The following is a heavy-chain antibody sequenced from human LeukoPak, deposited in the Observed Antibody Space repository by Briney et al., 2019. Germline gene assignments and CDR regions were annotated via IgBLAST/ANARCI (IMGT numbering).Heavy chain of an antibody. Sequence: PGRSLRLSCAASGFTFSSYAMHWVRQAPGKGLEWVAVISYDGSNKYYADSVKGRFTISRDNSKNTLYLQMNSLRAEDTAVYYCARDYGYGSGSYLTYWGQGTLVTVSS. V-gene: IGHV3-30-3*01. CDR2: ISYDGSNK. CDR1: GFTFSSYA. CDR3: ARDYGYGSGSYLTY. J-gene: IGHJ4*02. D-gene: IGHD3-10*01.